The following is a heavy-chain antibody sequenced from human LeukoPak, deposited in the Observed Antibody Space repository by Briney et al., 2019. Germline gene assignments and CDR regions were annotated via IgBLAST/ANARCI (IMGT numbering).Heavy chain of an antibody. D-gene: IGHD3-22*01. CDR2: INHSGGT. J-gene: IGHJ4*02. CDR1: GGSFSGYY. CDR3: ARTYYYDRPIDY. V-gene: IGHV4-34*01. Sequence: SETLSLTCAVYGGSFSGYYWSWIRQPPGKGLEWIGEINHSGGTNYNPSLKSRVTISVDTSKNQFSLKLSSVTAADTAVYYCARTYYYDRPIDYWGQGTLVTVSS.